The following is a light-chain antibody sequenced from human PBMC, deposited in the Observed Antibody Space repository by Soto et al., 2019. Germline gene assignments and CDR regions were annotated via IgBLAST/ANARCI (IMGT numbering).Light chain of an antibody. CDR3: SSYAGSNNYV. Sequence: QSALTQPPCASGSPGQSVTISCTGTSSDVGGYNFVSWYQQHPGKAPKLMIYEVTNRPSGVPDRFSGSKSGNTASLTVSGLQAEDEADYYCSSYAGSNNYVFGTGTKLTV. V-gene: IGLV2-8*01. CDR1: SSDVGGYNF. J-gene: IGLJ1*01. CDR2: EVT.